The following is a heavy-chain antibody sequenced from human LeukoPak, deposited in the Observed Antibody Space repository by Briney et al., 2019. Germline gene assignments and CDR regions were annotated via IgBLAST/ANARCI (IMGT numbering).Heavy chain of an antibody. CDR2: IYGGGNI. CDR3: ARGAGYNYPYYFDY. D-gene: IGHD5-24*01. CDR1: GITVSSNY. V-gene: IGHV3-53*01. J-gene: IGHJ4*02. Sequence: GGSLRLSCAASGITVSSNYMNWVRQAPGKGLEWVSVIYGGGNIYYADSVKGRFTISRDNSKNTLYLQMNSLRAEDTAVYYCARGAGYNYPYYFDYWGQGTLVTVSS.